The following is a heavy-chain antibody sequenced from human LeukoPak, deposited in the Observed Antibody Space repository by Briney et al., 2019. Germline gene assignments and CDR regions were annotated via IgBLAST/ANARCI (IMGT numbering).Heavy chain of an antibody. Sequence: GRSLRLSCAASGFTFDDYAMHWVRQAPGKGLEWVSGISWNSGSIGYADSVKGRFTISRDNAKNSLYLQMNSPRAEDTALYYCAKDLRGYSYGVRYWGQGTLVTVSS. CDR1: GFTFDDYA. CDR2: ISWNSGSI. CDR3: AKDLRGYSYGVRY. J-gene: IGHJ4*02. D-gene: IGHD5-18*01. V-gene: IGHV3-9*01.